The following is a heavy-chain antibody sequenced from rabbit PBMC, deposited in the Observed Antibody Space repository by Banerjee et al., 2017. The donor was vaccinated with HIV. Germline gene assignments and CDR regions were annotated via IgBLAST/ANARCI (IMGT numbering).Heavy chain of an antibody. J-gene: IGHJ2*01. CDR1: GFSFSSNYY. CDR2: INAGSSNST. Sequence: QSLEESGGDLVKPGASLTLTCTASGFSFSSNYYMCWVRQAPGKGLEWIACINAGSSNSTFYATWAKGRFTISKTSSTTVTLQMTSLTAADTATYFCARGTGYAGYGYWDAFDPWGQGTLVTVS. D-gene: IGHD8-1*01. V-gene: IGHV1S40*01. CDR3: ARGTGYAGYGYWDAFDP.